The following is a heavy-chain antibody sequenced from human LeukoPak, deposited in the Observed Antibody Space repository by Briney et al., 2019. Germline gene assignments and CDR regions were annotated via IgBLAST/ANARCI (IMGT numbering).Heavy chain of an antibody. Sequence: SETLSLTCTVSGDSISSSYWSWIRQPPGKGLEWIGYIYYTGITYYNPSLKSRVTMSLDTSKNQFSLKLNSVTAADTAVYYCARDSPRDYYDSSGYYYYAFDIWGQGTMVTVSS. CDR2: IYYTGIT. J-gene: IGHJ3*02. CDR3: ARDSPRDYYDSSGYYYYAFDI. CDR1: GDSISSSY. V-gene: IGHV4-59*01. D-gene: IGHD3-22*01.